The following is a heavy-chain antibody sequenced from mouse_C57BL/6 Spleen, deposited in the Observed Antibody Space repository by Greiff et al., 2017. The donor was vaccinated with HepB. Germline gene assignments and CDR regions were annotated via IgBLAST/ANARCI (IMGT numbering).Heavy chain of an antibody. CDR3: ARRGGELGRGWFAY. CDR2: IDPSDSYT. CDR1: GYTFTSYW. D-gene: IGHD4-1*01. V-gene: IGHV1-69*01. J-gene: IGHJ3*01. Sequence: QVQLKQPGAELVMPGASVKLSCKASGYTFTSYWMHWVKQRPGQGLEWIGEIDPSDSYTNYNQKFKGKSTLTVEKSSSTAYMQLSSLTSEDSAVYYCARRGGELGRGWFAYWGQGTLVTVSA.